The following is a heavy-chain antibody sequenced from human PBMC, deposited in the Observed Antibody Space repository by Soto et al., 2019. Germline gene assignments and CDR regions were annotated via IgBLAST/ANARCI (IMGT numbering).Heavy chain of an antibody. CDR1: GGLFSSYP. J-gene: IGHJ4*02. CDR2: LIPVFQTA. D-gene: IGHD3-22*01. Sequence: QEQLVQYGAEVQKPGSSVKVSCKAYGGLFSSYPISWVRQVPGQGLDWMGGLIPVFQTAYYTQRFQGNVTITADESTNTAYMELSSLRSEDTAMYYCARGGSGYTWFNEFWGQGTLVTVSS. V-gene: IGHV1-69*01. CDR3: ARGGSGYTWFNEF.